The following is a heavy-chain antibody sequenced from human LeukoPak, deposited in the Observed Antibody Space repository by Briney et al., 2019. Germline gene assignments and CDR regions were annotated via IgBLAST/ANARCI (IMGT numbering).Heavy chain of an antibody. Sequence: GGSLRLSCAASGFTFSRCAMTWVRQAPGKGLEWVSAISASGGSTDYADSGKGRFTISRDNSKNTLYLQMNSLRAEDSGVYYCAKVMEQRLYFYYYDMDVWGQGTMVIVSS. CDR1: GFTFSRCA. V-gene: IGHV3-23*01. J-gene: IGHJ6*02. D-gene: IGHD1-26*01. CDR3: AKVMEQRLYFYYYDMDV. CDR2: ISASGGST.